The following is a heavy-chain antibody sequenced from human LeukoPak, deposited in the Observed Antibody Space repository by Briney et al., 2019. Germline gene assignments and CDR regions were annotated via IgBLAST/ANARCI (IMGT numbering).Heavy chain of an antibody. Sequence: SGPTLVNPTQTLTLTRTFSGFSLSTSGMCVSWIRQPPGKALEWLARIDWDDDKYYSTSLKTRLTISKDTSKNQVVLTMTNMDPVDTATYYCARIRWGAAMVYYYGMDVWGQGTTVTVSS. J-gene: IGHJ6*02. V-gene: IGHV2-70*11. CDR2: IDWDDDK. CDR1: GFSLSTSGMC. CDR3: ARIRWGAAMVYYYGMDV. D-gene: IGHD5-18*01.